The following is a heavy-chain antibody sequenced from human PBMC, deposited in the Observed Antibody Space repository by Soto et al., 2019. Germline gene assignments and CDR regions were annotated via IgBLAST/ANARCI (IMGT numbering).Heavy chain of an antibody. CDR3: ARPKYSSGWPFDY. CDR1: GYTFTGYY. Sequence: ASVKVSCKASGYTFTGYYMHWVRQAPGQGLEWMGWINPNSGGTNYAQKFQGRVTMTRDTSISTAYMELSRLRSDYTAVYYCARPKYSSGWPFDYWGQGTLVTVSS. D-gene: IGHD6-19*01. J-gene: IGHJ4*02. CDR2: INPNSGGT. V-gene: IGHV1-2*02.